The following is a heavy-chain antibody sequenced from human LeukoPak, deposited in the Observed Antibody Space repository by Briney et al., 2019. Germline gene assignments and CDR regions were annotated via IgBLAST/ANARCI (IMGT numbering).Heavy chain of an antibody. CDR2: ISWNSDSI. J-gene: IGHJ4*02. D-gene: IGHD6-19*01. Sequence: GAPLILSCAASGFTFDDYAMHWVRPAPGKGLEGASGISWNSDSIGYADSVKGRFTISRDNAKNSLYLQMNSLRAEATALYYCAKDSDSGIAVAGDLGYWGQGTLVTVSS. V-gene: IGHV3-9*01. CDR1: GFTFDDYA. CDR3: AKDSDSGIAVAGDLGY.